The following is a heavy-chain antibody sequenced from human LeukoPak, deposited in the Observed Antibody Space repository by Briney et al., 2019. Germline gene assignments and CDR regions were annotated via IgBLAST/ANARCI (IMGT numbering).Heavy chain of an antibody. CDR3: ARGKAGXWYFDL. J-gene: IGHJ2*01. CDR1: GFTFSSYW. V-gene: IGHV3-74*01. Sequence: GGSLRLSCAVSGFTFSSYWMHWVRQVPGKGLVWVSRINTDESSTRYADSVKGRFTISRDNAKNTLYLQMNSLRAEDTAVYYCARGKAGXWYFDLWGRGTLVTVSS. CDR2: INTDESST.